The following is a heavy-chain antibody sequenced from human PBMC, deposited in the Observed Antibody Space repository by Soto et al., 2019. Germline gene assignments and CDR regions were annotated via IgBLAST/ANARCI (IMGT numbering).Heavy chain of an antibody. V-gene: IGHV3-73*01. Sequence: GGSLRLSFAASGFTFSGSAMHWVRQASGKGLEWVCRIRSKANSYATAYAASVKGRFTISRDDSKNTAYLQMNSLKTEDTAVYYCTRSATSYSGISKGANXWGQGTLFTVSX. CDR1: GFTFSGSA. J-gene: IGHJ4*02. CDR3: TRSATSYSGISKGANX. D-gene: IGHD1-26*01. CDR2: IRSKANSYAT.